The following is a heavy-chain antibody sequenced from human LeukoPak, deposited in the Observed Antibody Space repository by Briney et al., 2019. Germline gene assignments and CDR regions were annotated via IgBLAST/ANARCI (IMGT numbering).Heavy chain of an antibody. CDR2: ISYDGGNK. CDR3: AKDYGGNSAH. D-gene: IGHD4-23*01. V-gene: IGHV3-30*18. J-gene: IGHJ4*02. CDR1: GFTFSSYG. Sequence: QPGGSLRLSCAASGFTFSSYGMHWVRQAPGKGLEWVAAISYDGGNKYYADSVKGRFTISRDNSKNTLYLQMNSLRAEDTAVYYCAKDYGGNSAHWGQGTLVTVSS.